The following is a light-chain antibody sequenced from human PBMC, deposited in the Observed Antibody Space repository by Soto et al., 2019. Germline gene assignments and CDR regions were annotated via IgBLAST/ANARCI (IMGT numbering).Light chain of an antibody. V-gene: IGLV2-14*01. CDR2: DVS. J-gene: IGLJ1*01. Sequence: QSVLTQPASVSGSPGQSITISCTVTSSDVGGYNYVSWYQQHPGKAPKLMIYDVSNRPSGVSNRFSGSKSGNTASLTISGLQAEDEADYYCSSYTSSSTPYVFGTGTKVTV. CDR3: SSYTSSSTPYV. CDR1: SSDVGGYNY.